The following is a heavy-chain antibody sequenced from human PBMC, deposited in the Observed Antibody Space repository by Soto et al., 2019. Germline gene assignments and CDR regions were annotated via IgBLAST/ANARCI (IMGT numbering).Heavy chain of an antibody. CDR1: GFTFSSYA. D-gene: IGHD2-2*01. V-gene: IGHV3-30-3*01. J-gene: IGHJ4*02. Sequence: GGSLRLSCAASGFTFSSYAMHWVRQAPGKGLEWVAVISYDGSNKYYADSVKGRFTISRDNSKNTLYLQMNSLRAEDTAVYYCARAPKGYQPLFYWGQGTLVTVSS. CDR2: ISYDGSNK. CDR3: ARAPKGYQPLFY.